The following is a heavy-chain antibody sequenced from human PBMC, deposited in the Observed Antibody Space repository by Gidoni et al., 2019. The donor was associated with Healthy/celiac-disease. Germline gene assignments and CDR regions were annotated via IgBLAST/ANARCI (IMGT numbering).Heavy chain of an antibody. CDR3: ARVPGYCSSTSCSDAFDI. CDR2: IIPIFGTA. Sequence: QVQPVQSGAEVKKPGSSVKVSCTASGGTFSRYAISWVRQAPGQGLEWMGGIIPIFGTANYAQKFQGRVTITADKSTSTAYMELSSLRSEDTAVYYCARVPGYCSSTSCSDAFDIWGQGTMVTVSS. J-gene: IGHJ3*02. V-gene: IGHV1-69*06. D-gene: IGHD2-2*01. CDR1: GGTFSRYA.